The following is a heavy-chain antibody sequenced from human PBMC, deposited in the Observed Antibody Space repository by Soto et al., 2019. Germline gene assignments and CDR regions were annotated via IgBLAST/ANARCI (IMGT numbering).Heavy chain of an antibody. CDR1: GYTFTSYA. CDR3: SRVPRGCYYFRPFDY. CDR2: INAGNGNT. Sequence: QVQLVQSGAEVKKPGASVKVSCKASGYTFTSYAMHWVRQAPGQRLEWMGWINAGNGNTKDSQKFQGRVTITRDTSASKAYMELSSLRSEDTAVDYCSRVPRGCYYFRPFDYWGQGTLVTVSS. J-gene: IGHJ4*02. D-gene: IGHD1-26*01. V-gene: IGHV1-3*01.